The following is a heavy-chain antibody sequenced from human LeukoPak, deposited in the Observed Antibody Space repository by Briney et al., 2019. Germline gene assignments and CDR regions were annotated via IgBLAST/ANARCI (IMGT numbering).Heavy chain of an antibody. J-gene: IGHJ3*02. V-gene: IGHV1-8*01. CDR3: ARGNRLYSSSWYSLAFDI. CDR1: GYTFTSYD. Sequence: ASVKVSCKASGYTFTSYDINWVRQATGQGLEWMGWINPNSGYTGHAQKFQGRVTMIRNTSISTAYMELSSLRSEDTAVYYCARGNRLYSSSWYSLAFDIWGRGTMVTVSS. CDR2: INPNSGYT. D-gene: IGHD6-13*01.